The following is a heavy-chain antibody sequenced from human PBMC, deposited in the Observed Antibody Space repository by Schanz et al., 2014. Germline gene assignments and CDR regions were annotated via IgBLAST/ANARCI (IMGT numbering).Heavy chain of an antibody. CDR3: ARDHTAESYDSAWPPIDY. CDR1: GFTFSSYD. J-gene: IGHJ4*02. CDR2: ISGSGGST. D-gene: IGHD1-26*01. Sequence: QVQLVESGGGVVQPGRSLRLSCVASGFTFSSYDVFWVRQAPGKGLEWVSAISGSGGSTYYADSVKGRFTISRDNSKNTLYLQMNSLRAEDTAVYYCARDHTAESYDSAWPPIDYWGQGTLLTVSS. V-gene: IGHV3-NL1*01.